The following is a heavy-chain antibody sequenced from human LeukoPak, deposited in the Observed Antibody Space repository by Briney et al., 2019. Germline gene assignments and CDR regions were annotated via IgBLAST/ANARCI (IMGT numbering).Heavy chain of an antibody. J-gene: IGHJ4*02. CDR1: GFTFSSYS. Sequence: PGGSLRLSCAASGFTFSSYSMNWVRQAPGKGLEWVSSISSSSSYIYYADSVKGRFTISRDNAKNSLYLQMNSLRAEDTAVYYCAREEVTDDYYDSSGYFDYWGQGTLVTVSS. CDR2: ISSSSSYI. CDR3: AREEVTDDYYDSSGYFDY. V-gene: IGHV3-21*01. D-gene: IGHD3-22*01.